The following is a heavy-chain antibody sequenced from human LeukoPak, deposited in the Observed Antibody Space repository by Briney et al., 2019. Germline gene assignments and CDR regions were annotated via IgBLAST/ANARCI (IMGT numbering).Heavy chain of an antibody. V-gene: IGHV3-30-3*01. Sequence: GGSLRLSCAASGFIFSSYVMHWVRQAPGKGLEWVAVISYDGSNKYYADSVMGRFTISRDNSKNRLYLQMNSLRPEDTAVYYCARARDGSHDYWGQGTLVTVSS. CDR2: ISYDGSNK. J-gene: IGHJ4*02. D-gene: IGHD1-26*01. CDR1: GFIFSSYV. CDR3: ARARDGSHDY.